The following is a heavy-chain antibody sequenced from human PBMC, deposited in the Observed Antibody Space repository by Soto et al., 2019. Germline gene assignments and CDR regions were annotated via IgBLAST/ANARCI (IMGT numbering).Heavy chain of an antibody. Sequence: QTGGSLRLSCAASGFTFSSYAMSRVRQAPGKGLEWVSAISGSGGSTYYADSVKGRFTISRDNSKNTLYLQMNSLRAEDTAVYYCAKEGSAYYDFWSGSNWFDPWGQGTLVTVSS. CDR2: ISGSGGST. D-gene: IGHD3-3*01. CDR3: AKEGSAYYDFWSGSNWFDP. CDR1: GFTFSSYA. J-gene: IGHJ5*02. V-gene: IGHV3-23*01.